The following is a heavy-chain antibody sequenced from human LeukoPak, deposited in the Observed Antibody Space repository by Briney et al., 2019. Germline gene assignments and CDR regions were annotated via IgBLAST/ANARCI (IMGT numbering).Heavy chain of an antibody. CDR1: DSAFSRLW. D-gene: IGHD6-13*01. V-gene: IGHV3-23*01. J-gene: IGHJ4*02. CDR2: ISGSGGST. Sequence: NPGGSLTLSCQVSDSAFSRLWMNWVRQAPGKGLEWVSAISGSGGSTYYADSVKGRFTISRDNSKNTLYLQMNSLRAEDTAVYYCAKYSSSWYENFDYWGQGTLVTVSS. CDR3: AKYSSSWYENFDY.